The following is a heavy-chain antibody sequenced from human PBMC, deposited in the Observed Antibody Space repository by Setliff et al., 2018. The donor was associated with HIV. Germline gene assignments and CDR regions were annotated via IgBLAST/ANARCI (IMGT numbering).Heavy chain of an antibody. CDR2: ISGSGGST. CDR3: AGSRGYFVKAE. D-gene: IGHD3-22*01. Sequence: GGSLRLSCAASGFSFSDYYMTWVRQAPGRGLEWVSGISGSGGSTYYADSVKGRFTISRDNSRDTLYLEMNSLRGEDTAVYYCAGSRGYFVKAEWGQGTLVTVSS. J-gene: IGHJ4*02. CDR1: GFSFSDYY. V-gene: IGHV3-23*01.